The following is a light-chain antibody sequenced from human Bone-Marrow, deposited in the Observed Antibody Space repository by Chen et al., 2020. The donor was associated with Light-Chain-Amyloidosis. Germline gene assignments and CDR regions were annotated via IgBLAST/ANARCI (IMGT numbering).Light chain of an antibody. J-gene: IGLJ1*01. CDR3: GSYTITNTLV. CDR1: SSDVGGDNH. V-gene: IGLV2-14*01. CDR2: EVT. Sequence: QSALTQPASVSGSPGQSITISCTGTSSDVGGDNHVSWYQQHPDTAPELMIYEVTNRPSWVPVLCSGSKTDNTASLTISELQTEDDADYYCGSYTITNTLVFGSGTKVTVL.